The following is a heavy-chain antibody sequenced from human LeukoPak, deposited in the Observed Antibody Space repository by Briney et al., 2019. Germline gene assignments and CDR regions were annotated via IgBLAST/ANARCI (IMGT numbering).Heavy chain of an antibody. V-gene: IGHV3-21*01. J-gene: IGHJ6*03. CDR2: ITSSGTYI. D-gene: IGHD3-22*01. CDR1: GFTFNNYN. Sequence: GGSLRLSCAASGFTFNNYNMNWVRQAPGKALEWVSSITSSGTYIFYADSVKGRFTISRDNAKNSLYPQINSLGPEDTAVYFCARDPYSGNYGSYYYYYMDVWGKGTTVTVSS. CDR3: ARDPYSGNYGSYYYYYMDV.